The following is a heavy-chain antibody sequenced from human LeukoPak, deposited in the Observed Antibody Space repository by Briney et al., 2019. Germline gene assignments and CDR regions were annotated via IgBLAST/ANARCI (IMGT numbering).Heavy chain of an antibody. CDR3: ARQGSSSGWRPFDI. CDR2: IKNSGNT. Sequence: PSETLSLTCSVSGGSISSYYLSWIRQPAGKGLEWIGRIKNSGNTNYNPSLESRGTLSLDTAKNQFSLNLSSVTAADTAVYYCARQGSSSGWRPFDIWGQGTVVTAPS. J-gene: IGHJ3*02. V-gene: IGHV4-4*07. CDR1: GGSISSYY. D-gene: IGHD6-19*01.